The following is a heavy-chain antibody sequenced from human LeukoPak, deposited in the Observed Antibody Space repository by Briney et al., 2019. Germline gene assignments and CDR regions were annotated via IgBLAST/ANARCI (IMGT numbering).Heavy chain of an antibody. CDR2: ISSSSSTI. Sequence: GGSLRLSCAASGFTFSSYSMNWVRQAPGKGLEWVSYISSSSSTIYYADSVKGRFTISRDNAKKSLYLQMNSLRAEDTAVYYCARDDSGRLIDYWGQGTLVTVSS. J-gene: IGHJ4*02. D-gene: IGHD2-21*01. CDR1: GFTFSSYS. V-gene: IGHV3-48*01. CDR3: ARDDSGRLIDY.